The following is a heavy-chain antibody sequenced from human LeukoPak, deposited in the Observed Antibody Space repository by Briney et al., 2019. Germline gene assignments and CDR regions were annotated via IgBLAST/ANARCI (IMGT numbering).Heavy chain of an antibody. CDR1: GFTFSSYS. V-gene: IGHV3-48*02. D-gene: IGHD1-26*01. CDR3: ARVPWGSYSGSYH. Sequence: GGSLGLSCAASGFTFSSYSMNWVRQAPGKGLEWVSYISGSGTTIYYADSVKGRFTISRDNAKNSLYLQMNSLRDEDTAVYYCARVPWGSYSGSYHWGQGILVTVSS. J-gene: IGHJ5*02. CDR2: ISGSGTTI.